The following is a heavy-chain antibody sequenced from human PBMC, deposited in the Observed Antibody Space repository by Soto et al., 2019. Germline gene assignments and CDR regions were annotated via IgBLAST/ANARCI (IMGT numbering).Heavy chain of an antibody. Sequence: GGSLRLSCAASGFTFSRYWMHWVRQAPGKGLVWVSRINSDGGSTTYADSVQGRFTISRDNAKNTLYLQVNSLRAEDTAVYYCARGRWGSDYSNYHRDDFDYWGQGTLVTVSS. CDR3: ARGRWGSDYSNYHRDDFDY. D-gene: IGHD4-4*01. V-gene: IGHV3-74*01. J-gene: IGHJ4*02. CDR1: GFTFSRYW. CDR2: INSDGGST.